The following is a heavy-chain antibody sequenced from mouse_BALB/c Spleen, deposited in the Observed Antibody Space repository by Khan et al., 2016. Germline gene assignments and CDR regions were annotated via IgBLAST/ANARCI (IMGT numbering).Heavy chain of an antibody. CDR2: IRYSGGT. Sequence: EVQLQESGPGLVKPSQSLSLTCTVTGYSITSGYGWNWIRQFPGNKLEWMGYIRYSGGTNYNPSLKSRISITRDTSKNQFFLQLNSVTTEETATYYCARTARIKYWGQGTTLTVSS. D-gene: IGHD1-2*01. V-gene: IGHV3-1*02. J-gene: IGHJ2*01. CDR1: GYSITSGYG. CDR3: ARTARIKY.